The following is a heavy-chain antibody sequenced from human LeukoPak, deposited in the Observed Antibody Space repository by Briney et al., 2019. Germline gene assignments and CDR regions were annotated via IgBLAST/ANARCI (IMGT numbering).Heavy chain of an antibody. Sequence: ASVKVSCKASGYTFTGYYMHWVRQAPGQGLEWMGWINPNSGGTNYAQKFQGRVAMTRDTSISTAYMELSRLRSDDTAVYYCAIIVGAGGSAFDIWGQGTMVTVSS. CDR1: GYTFTGYY. CDR2: INPNSGGT. V-gene: IGHV1-2*02. CDR3: AIIVGAGGSAFDI. J-gene: IGHJ3*02. D-gene: IGHD1-26*01.